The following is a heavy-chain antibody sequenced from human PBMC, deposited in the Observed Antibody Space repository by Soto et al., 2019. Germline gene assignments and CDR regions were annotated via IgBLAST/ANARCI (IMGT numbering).Heavy chain of an antibody. CDR2: ISSSGSTI. J-gene: IGHJ3*02. CDR1: GFTFSDYY. CDR3: ARGGFYSSSADAFDI. D-gene: IGHD6-6*01. V-gene: IGHV3-11*01. Sequence: GGSLRLSCAASGFTFSDYYMSWIRQAPGKGLEWVSYISSSGSTIYYADSVKGRFTISRDNAKNSLYLQMNSLRAKDTAVYYCARGGFYSSSADAFDIWGQGTMVTVSS.